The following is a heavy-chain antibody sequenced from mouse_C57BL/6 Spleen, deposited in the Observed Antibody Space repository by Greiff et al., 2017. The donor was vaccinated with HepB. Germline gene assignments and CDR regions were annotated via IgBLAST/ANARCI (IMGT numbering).Heavy chain of an antibody. CDR2: INPNNGGT. V-gene: IGHV1-26*01. J-gene: IGHJ2*01. CDR1: GYTFTDYY. CDR3: ARGGCYFDD. D-gene: IGHD3-3*01. Sequence: VQLQQSGPELVKPGASVKISCKASGYTFTDYYMNWVKQSHGKSLEWIGDINPNNGGTSYNQKFKGKATLTVDKSSSTAYMELCSLTSEDSAVYYCARGGCYFDDWGQGTTLTVSS.